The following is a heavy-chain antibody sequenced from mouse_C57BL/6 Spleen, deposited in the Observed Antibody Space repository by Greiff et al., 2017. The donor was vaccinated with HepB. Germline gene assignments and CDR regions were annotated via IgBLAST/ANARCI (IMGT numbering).Heavy chain of an antibody. CDR1: GYTFTDYN. V-gene: IGHV1-18*01. Sequence: EVQLQQSGPELVKPGASVKIPCKASGYTFTDYNMDWVKQSHGKSLEWIGDINPNNGGTIYNQKFKGKATLTVDKSSSTAYMELRSLPSEDTAVYYCARYLHYYGSNYAMDYWGQGTSVTVSS. D-gene: IGHD1-1*01. J-gene: IGHJ4*01. CDR3: ARYLHYYGSNYAMDY. CDR2: INPNNGGT.